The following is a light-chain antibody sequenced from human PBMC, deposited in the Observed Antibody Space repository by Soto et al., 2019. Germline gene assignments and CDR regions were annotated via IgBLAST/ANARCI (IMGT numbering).Light chain of an antibody. CDR3: SSSSTGGPLVV. J-gene: IGLJ7*01. CDR1: SSDIGGYNY. Sequence: QSALTQPASVSGSPGQSITISCTGTSSDIGGYNYVSWYKQNSGKAPKLILDDVSYRPSGVSSRLSGSKSANTASLTVSGLQAAEESDYCCSSSSTGGPLVVFGGGTPLTVL. V-gene: IGLV2-14*03. CDR2: DVS.